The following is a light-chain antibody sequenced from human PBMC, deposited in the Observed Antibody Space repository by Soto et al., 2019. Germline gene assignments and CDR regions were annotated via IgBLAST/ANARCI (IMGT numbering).Light chain of an antibody. CDR1: QSLLYRSNNKNY. J-gene: IGKJ4*01. CDR2: WAS. Sequence: DIVMTQSPPSLAVSLGERATINCKSSQSLLYRSNNKNYLAWCQHKPGQPPKLLIYWASTRESGVPDRFSGSGSGTDFTLTISSLQAEDVAIYYCQQYYTTPLTFGGGTKVEIK. V-gene: IGKV4-1*01. CDR3: QQYYTTPLT.